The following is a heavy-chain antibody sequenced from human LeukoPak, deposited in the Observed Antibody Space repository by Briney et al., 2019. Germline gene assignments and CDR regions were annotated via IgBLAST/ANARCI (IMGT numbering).Heavy chain of an antibody. CDR2: INHSGST. CDR3: ASRGGRSGYHYIGY. D-gene: IGHD3-22*01. Sequence: SETLSLTCAVYGGSFSGHYWSWIRQPPGKGLEWLGEINHSGSTNYSPSLKSRVSISVDTSKNQFSLNLKSATAADTAVYYCASRGGRSGYHYIGYWGQGTLVTVSS. J-gene: IGHJ4*02. CDR1: GGSFSGHY. V-gene: IGHV4-34*01.